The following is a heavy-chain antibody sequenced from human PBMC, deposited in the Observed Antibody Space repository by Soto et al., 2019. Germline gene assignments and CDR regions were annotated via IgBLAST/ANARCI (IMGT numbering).Heavy chain of an antibody. CDR3: ARALLWFGDLDV. D-gene: IGHD3-10*01. Sequence: SETLSLTCAAYGGSFSGYYWSWIRQPPGKGLEWIGEINHSGSTNYNPSLKSRVTISVDTSKNQFSLRLSSVTAADTAVYYCARALLWFGDLDVWGQGTTVTVSS. J-gene: IGHJ6*02. V-gene: IGHV4-34*01. CDR1: GGSFSGYY. CDR2: INHSGST.